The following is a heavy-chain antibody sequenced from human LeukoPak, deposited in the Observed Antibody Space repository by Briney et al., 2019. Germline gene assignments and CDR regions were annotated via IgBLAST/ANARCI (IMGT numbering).Heavy chain of an antibody. J-gene: IGHJ4*02. V-gene: IGHV3-53*01. CDR1: GFTVSNNY. D-gene: IGHD3-16*01. CDR2: LYNDGST. CDR3: ARGERAYDYIWGSYGREYYFDY. Sequence: GGSLRLSCAASGFTVSNNYMSWVRQAPGKGLEWVSILYNDGSTYYADSVKGRFTISRDNSKNTLYLQMHSLRAEDTAVYYCARGERAYDYIWGSYGREYYFDYWGQGTLVTASS.